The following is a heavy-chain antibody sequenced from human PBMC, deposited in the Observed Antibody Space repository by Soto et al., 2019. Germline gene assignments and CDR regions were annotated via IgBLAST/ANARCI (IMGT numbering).Heavy chain of an antibody. D-gene: IGHD2-8*01. Sequence: SVKVSCKASGFTFTSSAVQWVRQARGQRLEWIGWIVVGSGNTNYAQKFQERAAITRDMSTSTAYMELSSLRSEDTAVYYCAADARDCTNGVCFLPNYGMDVWG. V-gene: IGHV1-58*01. J-gene: IGHJ6*02. CDR2: IVVGSGNT. CDR1: GFTFTSSA. CDR3: AADARDCTNGVCFLPNYGMDV.